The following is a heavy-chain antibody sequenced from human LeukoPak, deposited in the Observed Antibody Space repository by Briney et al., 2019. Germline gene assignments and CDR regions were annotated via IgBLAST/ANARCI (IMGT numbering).Heavy chain of an antibody. CDR1: GFTFSSYA. CDR2: ISGSGGST. V-gene: IGHV3-23*01. J-gene: IGHJ4*02. CDR3: ARSPSTRYSYGPYREYYFDY. Sequence: GGSLRLSCAASGFTFSSYAMSWVRQAPGKGLEWVSAISGSGGSTYYADSVKGRFTISRDNSKNTLYLQMNSLRAEDTAVYYCARSPSTRYSYGPYREYYFDYWGQGTLVTVSS. D-gene: IGHD5-18*01.